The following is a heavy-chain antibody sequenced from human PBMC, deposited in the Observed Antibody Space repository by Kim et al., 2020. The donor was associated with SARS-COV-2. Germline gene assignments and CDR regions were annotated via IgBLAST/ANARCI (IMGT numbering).Heavy chain of an antibody. CDR3: AKGDTAMDERINDY. Sequence: GGSLRLSCAASGFNFFIYGMHWVRQAPGKGLEWVAFISADSTRKYYDDSVKGRFTISRDNSQNTLHLHLDSLRPEDTAVYYCAKGDTAMDERINDYWGQGALVTVSS. D-gene: IGHD5-18*01. CDR2: ISADSTRK. CDR1: GFNFFIYG. J-gene: IGHJ4*02. V-gene: IGHV3-30*18.